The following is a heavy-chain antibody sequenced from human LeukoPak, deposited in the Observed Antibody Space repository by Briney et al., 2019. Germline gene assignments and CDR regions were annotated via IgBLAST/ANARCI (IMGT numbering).Heavy chain of an antibody. V-gene: IGHV4-59*01. CDR2: IYYSGST. D-gene: IGHD2-2*01. CDR1: GGSISSYY. J-gene: IGHJ6*02. CDR3: ARAVVVPAAPAKSYYYYGMDV. Sequence: PSETLSLTCTVSGGSISSYYWSWIRQPPGKGLEWIGYIYYSGSTNYDPSLKSRVTISVDTSKNQFSLKLSSVTAADTAVYYCARAVVVPAAPAKSYYYYGMDVWGQGTTVTVSS.